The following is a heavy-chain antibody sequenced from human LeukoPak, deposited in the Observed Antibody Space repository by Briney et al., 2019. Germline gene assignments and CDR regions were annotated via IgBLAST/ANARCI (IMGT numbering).Heavy chain of an antibody. V-gene: IGHV3-23*01. J-gene: IGHJ6*03. CDR2: ISGSGGST. CDR3: AKDEGYCSSTSCYYMDV. Sequence: GGSLRLSFAASGFTFSSYAMSWVRQAPGKWLEWVSAISGSGGSTYYADSAKGRFTISRDNSKNTLYLQMNSLRAEDTAVYYCAKDEGYCSSTSCYYMDVWGKGTTVTVSS. D-gene: IGHD2-2*01. CDR1: GFTFSSYA.